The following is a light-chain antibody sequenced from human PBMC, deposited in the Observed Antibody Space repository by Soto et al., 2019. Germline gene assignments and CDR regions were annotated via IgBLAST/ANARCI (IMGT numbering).Light chain of an antibody. CDR1: SGSVSTTYY. Sequence: QTVVTQEPSFSVSPGGTVTLTCGLSSGSVSTTYYPSWYQQTPGQAPRTLIYSTNTRSSGVPDRFSRSILGNKAALTITGAQADDEADYYCVLYMSSGISVFGGGTKLTVL. CDR3: VLYMSSGISV. CDR2: STN. J-gene: IGLJ3*02. V-gene: IGLV8-61*01.